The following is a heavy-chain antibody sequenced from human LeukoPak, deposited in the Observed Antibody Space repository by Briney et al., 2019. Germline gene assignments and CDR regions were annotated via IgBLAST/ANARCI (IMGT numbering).Heavy chain of an antibody. Sequence: AGGSLRLSCAASGFTFSSYGMHWVRQAPGKGLEWVAVISYDGSNKYYADSVKGRFTISRDNSKNTLYLQMNSLRAEDTALYYCAKGIGYYDSSGYYDSVRDAFDIWGQGTMVTVSS. CDR3: AKGIGYYDSSGYYDSVRDAFDI. D-gene: IGHD3-22*01. CDR1: GFTFSSYG. J-gene: IGHJ3*02. CDR2: ISYDGSNK. V-gene: IGHV3-30*18.